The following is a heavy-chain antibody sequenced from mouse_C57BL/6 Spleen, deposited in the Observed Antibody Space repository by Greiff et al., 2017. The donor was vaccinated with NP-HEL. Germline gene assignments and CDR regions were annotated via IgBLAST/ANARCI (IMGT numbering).Heavy chain of an antibody. V-gene: IGHV1-61*01. Sequence: QVQLQQPGAELVRPGSSVKLSCKASGYTFTSYWMDWVKQRPGQGLEWIGNIYPSDSETHYNQKFKDKATLTVDKSSSTAYMQLSSLTSEDSAVYYGARGGYYDYDNYFDYWGQGTTLTVSS. D-gene: IGHD2-4*01. CDR1: GYTFTSYW. CDR2: IYPSDSET. J-gene: IGHJ2*01. CDR3: ARGGYYDYDNYFDY.